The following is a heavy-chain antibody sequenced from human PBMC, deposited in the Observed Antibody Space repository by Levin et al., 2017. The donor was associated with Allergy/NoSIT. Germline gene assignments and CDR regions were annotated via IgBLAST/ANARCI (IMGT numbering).Heavy chain of an antibody. J-gene: IGHJ4*02. CDR1: GFTFSTYE. CDR2: ITSTGTTI. CDR3: VREGQRLHGRGAQFDY. D-gene: IGHD6-19*01. V-gene: IGHV3-48*03. Sequence: SCAASGFTFSTYEMNWVRQTPGKGLEWPSYITSTGTTIWYTNSVKGRFTISRDNAKNSLYLQMNSLGAEDTALYYCVREGQRLHGRGAQFDYWGQGTLVTVSS.